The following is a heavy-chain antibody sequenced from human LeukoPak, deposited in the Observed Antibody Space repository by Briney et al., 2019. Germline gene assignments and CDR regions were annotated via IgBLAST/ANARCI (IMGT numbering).Heavy chain of an antibody. CDR2: INPNSGGT. D-gene: IGHD5-12*01. CDR3: ASVRDGLRLSTPFDY. CDR1: GYTFTGYY. V-gene: IGHV1-2*02. Sequence: ASVKVSCKASGYTFTGYYIHWVRQAPGQGLEWMGWINPNSGGTNYAQKLQGRVTMTRDTSSSTAYMALSRLRSDDTAVYYCASVRDGLRLSTPFDYWGQGTLVTVSS. J-gene: IGHJ4*02.